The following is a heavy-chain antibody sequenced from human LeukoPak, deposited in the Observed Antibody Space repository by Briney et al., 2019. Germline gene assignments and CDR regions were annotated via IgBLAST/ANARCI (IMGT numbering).Heavy chain of an antibody. CDR3: ARHSYGYDAFDI. CDR1: GGSISNYY. CDR2: IYYSGST. J-gene: IGHJ3*02. V-gene: IGHV4-59*01. D-gene: IGHD5-18*01. Sequence: SETLSLTCIVSGGSISNYYWSWIRQPPGKGLKWIGYIYYSGSTNYNPSLKSRVTISVDTSKNQFSLKLSSVTAADTAVYYCARHSYGYDAFDIWGQGTMVTVSS.